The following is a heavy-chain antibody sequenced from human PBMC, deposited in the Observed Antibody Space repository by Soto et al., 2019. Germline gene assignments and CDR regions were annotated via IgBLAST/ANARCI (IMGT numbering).Heavy chain of an antibody. D-gene: IGHD5-18*01. CDR3: ARESDTAMVLDY. CDR2: INPNSGDT. V-gene: IGHV1-2*02. Sequence: QVQLVQSGAEVKKPGASVKVSCKASGYTFTGYYMHWVRQAPGQGLEWMGWINPNSGDTNHAQKFQGRVTMTRDTSISTAYMELSRLRSDDTAVYYCARESDTAMVLDYWGQGTLVTVSS. CDR1: GYTFTGYY. J-gene: IGHJ4*02.